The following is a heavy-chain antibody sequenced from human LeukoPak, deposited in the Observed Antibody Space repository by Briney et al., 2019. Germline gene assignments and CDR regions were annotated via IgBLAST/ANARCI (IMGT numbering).Heavy chain of an antibody. V-gene: IGHV4-4*07. D-gene: IGHD7-27*01. CDR2: IYTSGST. J-gene: IGHJ5*02. CDR3: ARERTRDPGAHNWFHP. CDR1: GGSISSYY. Sequence: SETLSLTCTVSGGSISSYYWSWIRQPAGKGLEWIGRIYTSGSTNYNPSLKSRVTISVDTSKNQFSLKLSSVTAADTAVYYCARERTRDPGAHNWFHPWGQGTLVTVSS.